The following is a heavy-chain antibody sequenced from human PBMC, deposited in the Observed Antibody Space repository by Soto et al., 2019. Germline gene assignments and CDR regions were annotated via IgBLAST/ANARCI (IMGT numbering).Heavy chain of an antibody. Sequence: PSETLSLTCTVSGGSVSSGRFYWSWIRHRPGTGLNWIGYIYYSGRNKYNLSLRRRVNIAVDRSKFHFSLNLISASAAGTAGCDGARSGSGSGWSGGQGTLVTVSS. CDR3: ARSGSGSGWS. CDR1: GGSVSSGRFY. V-gene: IGHV4-61*03. D-gene: IGHD6-19*01. CDR2: IYYSGRN. J-gene: IGHJ4*02.